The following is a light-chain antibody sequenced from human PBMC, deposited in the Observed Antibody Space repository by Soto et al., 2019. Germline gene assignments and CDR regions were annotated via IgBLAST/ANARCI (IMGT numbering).Light chain of an antibody. CDR2: DVS. V-gene: IGLV2-11*01. J-gene: IGLJ2*01. CDR3: CSYAGSPKVV. CDR1: SSDVGGYNY. Sequence: QSALTQPRSVSGSPGQSVTISCTGTSSDVGGYNYVSWHQQHPGKAPKLMIYDVSKRPSGVPDRFSGSKSGNTASLTISGLQAEDEADYYCCSYAGSPKVVFGGGTKLTVL.